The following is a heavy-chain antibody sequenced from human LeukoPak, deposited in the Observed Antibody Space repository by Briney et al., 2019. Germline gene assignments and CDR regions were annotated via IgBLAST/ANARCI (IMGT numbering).Heavy chain of an antibody. D-gene: IGHD2-2*03. V-gene: IGHV1-69*05. CDR2: IIPIFGTA. CDR1: GGTFSSYA. J-gene: IGHJ4*02. CDR3: AREVGYCSSTSCPFDY. Sequence: SVKVSCKASGGTFSSYAISWVRQAPGQGLEWMGGIIPIFGTANYAQKFQGRVTITTDESTSTAYMELSRLRSEDTAVYYCAREVGYCSSTSCPFDYWGQGTLVTVSS.